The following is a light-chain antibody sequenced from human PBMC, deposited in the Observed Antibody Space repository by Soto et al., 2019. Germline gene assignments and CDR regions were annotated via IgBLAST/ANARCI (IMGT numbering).Light chain of an antibody. CDR3: QQYNNWPPIT. V-gene: IGKV3-15*01. CDR2: GAS. CDR1: QSVSSN. J-gene: IGKJ5*01. Sequence: EVVMTQSPATLSVSPGERATLSCRASQSVSSNLAWYQQKPGQAPRLLIYGASTRATGIPAWFSGSGFGTEFTLTISSLQSEDFAVYFCQQYNNWPPITFGQGTRLEIK.